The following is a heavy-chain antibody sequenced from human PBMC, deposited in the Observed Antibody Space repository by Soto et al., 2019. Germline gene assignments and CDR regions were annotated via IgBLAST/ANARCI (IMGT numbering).Heavy chain of an antibody. V-gene: IGHV4-30-4*01. J-gene: IGHJ5*02. CDR3: ARVSATGTRWFGP. Sequence: PSETLALTGTFSGVSTSSDNYVSWIRQPPGNGLEWIGYISYRGSTYYNASLKSRVTISVDTSKTEFSLKLNSVTAADTAVYYSARVSATGTRWFGPWGQGTLVTVSS. D-gene: IGHD3-9*01. CDR1: GVSTSSDNY. CDR2: ISYRGST.